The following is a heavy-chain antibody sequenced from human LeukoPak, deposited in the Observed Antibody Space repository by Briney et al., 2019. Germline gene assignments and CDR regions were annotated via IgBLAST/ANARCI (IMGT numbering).Heavy chain of an antibody. V-gene: IGHV3-30*14. Sequence: PGGSLRLSCAASGFTFSSYAMHWVRQAPGKGLEWVAVISYDGSNKYYADSVKGRFTISRDNSKNTLYLQMGSLRAEDVAVYYCARDGVMTVVAATRGNWFDPWGQGTLVTVSS. J-gene: IGHJ5*02. CDR3: ARDGVMTVVAATRGNWFDP. CDR1: GFTFSSYA. CDR2: ISYDGSNK. D-gene: IGHD2-15*01.